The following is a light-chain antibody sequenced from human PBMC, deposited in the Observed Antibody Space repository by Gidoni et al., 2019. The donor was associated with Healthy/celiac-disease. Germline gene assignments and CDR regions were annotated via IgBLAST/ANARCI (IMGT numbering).Light chain of an antibody. CDR3: QQRSNWHT. CDR2: DAS. CDR1: QSVSSY. V-gene: IGKV3-11*01. J-gene: IGKJ2*01. Sequence: VFTQSPATLSLSPGERATLSCRASQSVSSYLAWYQQKPGQAPRLLIYDASNRATGIPARFSGSGSGTDFTLTISSLEPEDFAVYYCQQRSNWHTFGQGTKLEIK.